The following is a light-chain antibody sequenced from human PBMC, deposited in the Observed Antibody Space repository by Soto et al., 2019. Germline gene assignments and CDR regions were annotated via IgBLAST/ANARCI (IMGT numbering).Light chain of an antibody. J-gene: IGKJ1*01. CDR2: DAS. CDR1: QTISSW. Sequence: DIQMTQSPSTLSGSVGDRVTITCRASQTISSWLAWYRQKPGKAPKVLIYDASSWAGGVPSRFTGSGSGTEFTLTINSLQPDDFATYYCQQYSVYWTFGQGTKVDIK. V-gene: IGKV1-5*01. CDR3: QQYSVYWT.